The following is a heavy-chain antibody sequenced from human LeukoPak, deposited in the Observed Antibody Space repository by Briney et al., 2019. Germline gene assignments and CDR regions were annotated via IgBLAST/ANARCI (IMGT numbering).Heavy chain of an antibody. J-gene: IGHJ6*02. D-gene: IGHD5-12*01. CDR1: GDPISSSSYC. CDR2: IYYSGST. CDR3: ARLRTDIVATTSYYYYGMDV. Sequence: SETLSLTCTVSGDPISSSSYCWGWIRQPPGKGLEWIGSIYYSGSTYYNPSLKSRVTISVDTSKNQFSLKLSSVTAADTAVYYCARLRTDIVATTSYYYYGMDVWGQGTTVTVSS. V-gene: IGHV4-39*01.